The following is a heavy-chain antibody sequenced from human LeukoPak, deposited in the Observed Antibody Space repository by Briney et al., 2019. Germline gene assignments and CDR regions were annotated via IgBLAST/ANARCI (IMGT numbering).Heavy chain of an antibody. CDR2: IKEDGSVR. J-gene: IGHJ4*02. D-gene: IGHD6-13*01. CDR3: ARDRDKQQLVD. V-gene: IGHV3-7*01. Sequence: GGSLRLSCEGSAFIFSGHWMNWVRQTPGKGLEWVASIKEDGSVRQYVDSVKGRFSISRDNTKGSLFLQLNSLRAEDTAVYYCARDRDKQQLVDWGQGTLVTVSS. CDR1: AFIFSGHW.